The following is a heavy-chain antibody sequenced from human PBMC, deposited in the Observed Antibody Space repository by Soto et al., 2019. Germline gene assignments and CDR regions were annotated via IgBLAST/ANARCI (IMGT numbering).Heavy chain of an antibody. CDR2: IIPFLDIT. Sequence: QVQLVQSGAEVKKPESSVKVSCKASGGTFGTYTISWVRQAPGQGLEWMGRIIPFLDITDYAQKFQGRITITADKSTTTVYMELKSLRSEDTAGYFCARDTTYWGQGTLVTVSS. J-gene: IGHJ4*02. CDR3: ARDTTY. CDR1: GGTFGTYT. D-gene: IGHD5-18*01. V-gene: IGHV1-69*02.